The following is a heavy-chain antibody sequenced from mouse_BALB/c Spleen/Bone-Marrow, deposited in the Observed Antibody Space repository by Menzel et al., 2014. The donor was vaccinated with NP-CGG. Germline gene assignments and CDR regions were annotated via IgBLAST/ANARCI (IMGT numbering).Heavy chain of an antibody. Sequence: EVQLVESGGGLVQPGGSLKLSCAASGFTFSSYGMSWVRPTPDKRLELVATINTNGGNTYYPDSVKGRFTISRDNAKNTLYLQMSSLKSEDTATYYCARGLDYWGQGTTLTVSS. J-gene: IGHJ2*01. CDR2: INTNGGNT. CDR3: ARGLDY. CDR1: GFTFSSYG. V-gene: IGHV5-6-3*01.